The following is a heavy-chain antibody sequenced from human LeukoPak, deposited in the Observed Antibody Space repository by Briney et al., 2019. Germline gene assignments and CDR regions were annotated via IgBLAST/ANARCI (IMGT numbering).Heavy chain of an antibody. CDR3: AKALYYFDS. CDR2: ISGSGGST. Sequence: GGSLRLSCAASGFTFTTYAMTWVRQAPGKELEWVSGISGSGGSTYYADSVKGRLTISRDNSKNTLYLQMNSLRAEDTAVYYCAKALYYFDSWGQGTLVTVSS. J-gene: IGHJ4*02. CDR1: GFTFTTYA. V-gene: IGHV3-23*01.